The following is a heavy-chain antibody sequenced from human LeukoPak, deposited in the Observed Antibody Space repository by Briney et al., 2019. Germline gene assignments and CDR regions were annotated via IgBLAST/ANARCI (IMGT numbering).Heavy chain of an antibody. Sequence: ASVKVSCKTSGYTFSRYGVGWVRQAPGQGLEWMGWISGYNGNTKYAQRFQDRVTLTTDTSTSTGSMEFRSLRSDDTAVYYCARVGCSGGDCCSSADYWGQGTLVTVSS. D-gene: IGHD2-15*01. CDR1: GYTFSRYG. CDR2: ISGYNGNT. V-gene: IGHV1-18*04. CDR3: ARVGCSGGDCCSSADY. J-gene: IGHJ4*02.